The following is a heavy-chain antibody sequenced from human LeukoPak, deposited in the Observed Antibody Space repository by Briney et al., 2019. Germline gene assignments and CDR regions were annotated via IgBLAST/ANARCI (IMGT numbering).Heavy chain of an antibody. Sequence: GGSLRLSCAASGFTFSSYGMHWVRQAPGKGLEWVAVISYDGSNKYYADSVKGRFTISRDNSKNTLYLQMNSLRAEDTAVYYCAKDGTSEEMATIPDYWGQGTLVTVSS. J-gene: IGHJ4*02. D-gene: IGHD5-24*01. CDR3: AKDGTSEEMATIPDY. V-gene: IGHV3-30*18. CDR2: ISYDGSNK. CDR1: GFTFSSYG.